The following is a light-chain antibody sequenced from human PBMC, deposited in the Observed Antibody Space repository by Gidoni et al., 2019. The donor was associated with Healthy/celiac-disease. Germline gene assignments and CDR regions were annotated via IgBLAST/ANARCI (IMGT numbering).Light chain of an antibody. CDR1: QSVSSY. J-gene: IGKJ2*01. Sequence: EIVLTQSPATLSLSPGERATLPRRASQSVSSYLAWYQQKPGQAPRLLIYDASNRATGSPARFSGSGSGTDFTLTISSLEPEDFAVYYCQQRSNWPYIFGQGTKLEIK. CDR3: QQRSNWPYI. CDR2: DAS. V-gene: IGKV3-11*01.